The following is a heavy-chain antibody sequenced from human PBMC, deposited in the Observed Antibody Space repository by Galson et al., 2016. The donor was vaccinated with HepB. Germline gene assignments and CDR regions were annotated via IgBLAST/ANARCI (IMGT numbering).Heavy chain of an antibody. CDR1: GFTFSNYV. J-gene: IGHJ4*02. V-gene: IGHV3-74*01. CDR3: ARDLNWKLFDY. Sequence: SLRLSCAASGFTFSNYVMHWVRQAPGKGLVWVSRINPEGIGIYTLYADYVKGRFNISRDNAKNTLYLDMTSLRADDTGVYYCARDLNWKLFDYWGQGNLVTVSP. CDR2: INPEGIGIYT. D-gene: IGHD1-1*01.